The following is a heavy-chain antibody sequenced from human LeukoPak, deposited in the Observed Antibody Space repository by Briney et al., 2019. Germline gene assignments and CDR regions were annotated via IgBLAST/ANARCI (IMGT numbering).Heavy chain of an antibody. CDR2: ISASGGST. J-gene: IGHJ4*02. V-gene: IGHV3-23*01. CDR3: AKEERSQLFDY. D-gene: IGHD2-2*01. Sequence: GASLRLSCAASGFTFSNYAMSWVRQAPGKGLEWVSAISASGGSTYYAGSVKGRFTISTDNSKNTLYLQMNSLRAEDTAVYYCAKEERSQLFDYWGQGTLVTVSS. CDR1: GFTFSNYA.